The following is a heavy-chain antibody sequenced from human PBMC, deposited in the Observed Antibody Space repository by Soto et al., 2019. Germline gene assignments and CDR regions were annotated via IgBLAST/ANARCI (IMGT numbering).Heavy chain of an antibody. CDR2: IYPGDSDT. D-gene: IGHD3-10*01. V-gene: IGHV5-51*01. J-gene: IGHJ5*02. CDR1: GYSFTSYL. CDR3: ARQGHGVTMVRGARTSYNWFDP. Sequence: WEALNISCEGSGYSFTSYLIGWVRQMPGKGLEWMGIIYPGDSDTRYSPSFQGQVTISADKSISTAYLQWSSLKASDTAMYYCARQGHGVTMVRGARTSYNWFDPWGQGTLVTVSS.